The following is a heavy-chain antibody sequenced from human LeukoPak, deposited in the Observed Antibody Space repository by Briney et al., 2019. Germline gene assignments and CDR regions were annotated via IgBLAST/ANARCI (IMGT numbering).Heavy chain of an antibody. CDR3: ARAGYDYVWGTEPGFFDY. CDR2: IYYSGST. CDR1: GGSISSSSYY. V-gene: IGHV4-39*07. J-gene: IGHJ4*02. D-gene: IGHD3-16*01. Sequence: PSETLSLTCTVSGGSISSSSYYWGWIRQPPGKELEWIGSIYYSGSTYYNPSLKSRVTISVDTSKNQFSLKLSSVTAADTAVYYCARAGYDYVWGTEPGFFDYWGQGTLVTVSS.